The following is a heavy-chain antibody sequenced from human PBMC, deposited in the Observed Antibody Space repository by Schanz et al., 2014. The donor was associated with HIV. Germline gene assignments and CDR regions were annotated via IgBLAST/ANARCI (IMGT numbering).Heavy chain of an antibody. CDR1: GFTFSTYA. CDR2: MIWNNGI. D-gene: IGHD1-26*01. J-gene: IGHJ6*02. V-gene: IGHV3-48*02. Sequence: EVQLLESGGGLVQPGGSLRLSCAASGFTFSTYAMHWVRQAPGKGLEWVAHMIWNNGIYYADSVKGRFTISRDNAKNTLFLQMNNLREDDTAVYYCTRDGGCSGSACYGYGMDVWGQGTTVTVSS. CDR3: TRDGGCSGSACYGYGMDV.